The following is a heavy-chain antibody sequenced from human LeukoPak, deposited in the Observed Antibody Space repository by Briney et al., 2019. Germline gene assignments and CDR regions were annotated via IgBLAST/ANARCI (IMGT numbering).Heavy chain of an antibody. D-gene: IGHD1-26*01. Sequence: KVSCKASGYTFTSYYMHWVRQAPGQGLEWMGIIYPGDSDTRYSPSFQGQVTISADKSISTAYLQWSSLKASDTAMYYCARLGATGPIGWFDPWGQGTLVTVSS. J-gene: IGHJ5*02. CDR1: GYTFTSYY. CDR3: ARLGATGPIGWFDP. CDR2: IYPGDSDT. V-gene: IGHV5-51*01.